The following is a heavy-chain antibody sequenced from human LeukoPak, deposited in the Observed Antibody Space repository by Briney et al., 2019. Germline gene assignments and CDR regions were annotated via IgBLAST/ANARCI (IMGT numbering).Heavy chain of an antibody. D-gene: IGHD6-13*01. CDR1: GFTFSTYY. CDR2: ISSSSIYI. V-gene: IGHV3-21*01. J-gene: IGHJ4*02. CDR3: ARHLLRDSSSPLLRY. Sequence: PGGSLRLSCAASGFTFSTYYMNWVRQAPGKGLEWVSSISSSSIYIYYADSVKGRFTISRDNAKNSLYLQMNSLRAEDTAVYYCARHLLRDSSSPLLRYWGQGTLVTVSS.